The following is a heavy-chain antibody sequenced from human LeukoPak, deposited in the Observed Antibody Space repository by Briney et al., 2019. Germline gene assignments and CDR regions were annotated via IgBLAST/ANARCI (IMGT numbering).Heavy chain of an antibody. Sequence: GASVKVSCKASGYTFTSYSISWGRQAPGQGLEWMGRIFLILGIANYAQKFQGRVTITADKSTSTAYMELSSLRSEDTAVYYCASPADCTGGVCYETTHFDYWGQGTLVTVSS. V-gene: IGHV1-69*02. CDR1: GYTFTSYS. J-gene: IGHJ4*02. CDR2: IFLILGIA. D-gene: IGHD2-8*02. CDR3: ASPADCTGGVCYETTHFDY.